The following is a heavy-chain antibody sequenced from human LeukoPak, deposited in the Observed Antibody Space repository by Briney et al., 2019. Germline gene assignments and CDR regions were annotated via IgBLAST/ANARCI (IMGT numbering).Heavy chain of an antibody. Sequence: GGSLRLSCAASGFAFSTYWMHWVRQAPGKGLVWVSHINTDGSSTTYADSVKGRFTISRDNAKNTLHLQMNNLRTEDTAVYYCARDKYYAPEYWGQGTLVTVSS. CDR3: ARDKYYAPEY. CDR2: INTDGSST. J-gene: IGHJ4*02. V-gene: IGHV3-74*03. CDR1: GFAFSTYW. D-gene: IGHD2-2*01.